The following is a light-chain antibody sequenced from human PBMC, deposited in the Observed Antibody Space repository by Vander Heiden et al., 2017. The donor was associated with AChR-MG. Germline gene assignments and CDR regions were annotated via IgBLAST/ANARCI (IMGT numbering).Light chain of an antibody. CDR1: SSAVGSYNL. CDR3: CSYAGSSTWV. CDR2: EVS. Sequence: QSALTQPASVSGSPGQSLTISCTGTSSAVGSYNLVSWYQQHPGKAPKLMIYEVSKRPSGVSNRFSGSKSGNTASLTISGLQAEDEADYYCCSYAGSSTWVFGGGTKLTAL. J-gene: IGLJ3*02. V-gene: IGLV2-23*02.